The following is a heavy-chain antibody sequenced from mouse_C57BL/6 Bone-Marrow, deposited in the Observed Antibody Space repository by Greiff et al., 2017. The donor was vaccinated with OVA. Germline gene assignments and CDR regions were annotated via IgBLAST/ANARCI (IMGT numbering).Heavy chain of an antibody. CDR2: IDPSDSYT. Sequence: QVQLQQPGAELVKPGASVKLSCKASGYTFTSYWMQWVKQRPGQGLEWIGEIDPSDSYTNYNQKFKGKATLTVDTSSSTAYMQLSSLTSEDSAVYYCAIYYYGSADYWGQGTTLTVSS. CDR3: AIYYYGSADY. CDR1: GYTFTSYW. V-gene: IGHV1-50*01. D-gene: IGHD1-1*01. J-gene: IGHJ2*01.